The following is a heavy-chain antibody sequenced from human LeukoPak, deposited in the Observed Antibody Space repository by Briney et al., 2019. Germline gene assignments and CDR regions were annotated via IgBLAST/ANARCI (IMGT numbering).Heavy chain of an antibody. V-gene: IGHV3-11*04. CDR1: GFTFSDYY. CDR3: ARDLYDSSGFDY. J-gene: IGHJ4*02. D-gene: IGHD3-22*01. Sequence: GGSLRLSCAASGFTFSDYYMNWIRQAPGKGLEWVSYISSSGNTIYYADSVKGRFTISRDNAKNSLYLQMNSLRAEDTAVYYCARDLYDSSGFDYWGQGTLVTVSS. CDR2: ISSSGNTI.